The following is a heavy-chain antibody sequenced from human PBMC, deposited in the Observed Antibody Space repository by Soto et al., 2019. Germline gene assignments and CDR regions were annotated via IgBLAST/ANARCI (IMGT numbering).Heavy chain of an antibody. J-gene: IGHJ5*02. V-gene: IGHV4-39*02. CDR2: IYYIGNT. Sequence: QLQLQESGPGLVKASETLSLTCAVSCASISSSSSYWGWIRQPPGKGLEWLGNIYYIGNTYYNPCFKSRVARSIASSKTRFSLKLNSVTTADTAVYSCGAQAYVAKGYHLETWCQGPLVTVSS. D-gene: IGHD1-1*01. CDR3: GAQAYVAKGYHLET. CDR1: CASISSSSSY.